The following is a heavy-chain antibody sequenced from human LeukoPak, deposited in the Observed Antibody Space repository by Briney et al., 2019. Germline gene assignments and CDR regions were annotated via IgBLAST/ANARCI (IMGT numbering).Heavy chain of an antibody. V-gene: IGHV3-23*01. CDR3: AKDTVKVATIRRVPHYMDV. J-gene: IGHJ6*03. D-gene: IGHD5-12*01. Sequence: GGSLRLSCAASGFTFSSYAMSWVRQAPGKGLEWVSGISYSGGSTYSADSVKGRFTISRDNSKNTLYLQMNSLRAEDTAVYYCAKDTVKVATIRRVPHYMDVWGKGTSVTISS. CDR2: ISYSGGST. CDR1: GFTFSSYA.